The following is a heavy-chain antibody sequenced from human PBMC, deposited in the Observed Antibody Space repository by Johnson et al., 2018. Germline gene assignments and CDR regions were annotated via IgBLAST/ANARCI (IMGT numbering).Heavy chain of an antibody. J-gene: IGHJ3*02. CDR2: IWYDGTTK. V-gene: IGHV3-33*06. Sequence: VQLVESGGGVVQPGRSLRLSCAASGFTFNNYGMHWVRQAPGKGLEWVAIIWYDGTTKYYADSVKGRFTISRDNSKNTLYLQMNSLRAEATAVFYCAKGRLRFFDWGYVFDIWGQGTMVTVSS. CDR1: GFTFNNYG. D-gene: IGHD3-9*01. CDR3: AKGRLRFFDWGYVFDI.